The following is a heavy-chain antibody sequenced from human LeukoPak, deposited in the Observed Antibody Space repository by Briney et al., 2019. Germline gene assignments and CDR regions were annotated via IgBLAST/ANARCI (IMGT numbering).Heavy chain of an antibody. CDR3: ARESHVTREDY. V-gene: IGHV1-18*01. CDR1: GYTFTSYG. D-gene: IGHD3-10*01. J-gene: IGHJ4*02. CDR2: ISADDGNT. Sequence: ASVKGSCKASGYTFTSYGISWVRQAPGQGLEWMGWISADDGNTDYPQKLQGRVTMTTDTSTSTAYMELRSLRSDDTAVYYCARESHVTREDYWGQGTLVTVSS.